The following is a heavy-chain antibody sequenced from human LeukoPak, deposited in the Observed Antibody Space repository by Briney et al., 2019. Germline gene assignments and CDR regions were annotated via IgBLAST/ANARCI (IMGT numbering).Heavy chain of an antibody. CDR1: GGSISGSSYY. D-gene: IGHD1-26*01. CDR3: VRGSVGATKGGDY. J-gene: IGHJ4*02. V-gene: IGHV4-39*07. Sequence: SETLSLTCTVSGGSISGSSYYWGWIRQPPGKGLEWIGSIYYSGSTYYNPSLKSRVTISLDTSKNQFSLKLSSVTAADTAVYYCVRGSVGATKGGDYWGQGILVTVSS. CDR2: IYYSGST.